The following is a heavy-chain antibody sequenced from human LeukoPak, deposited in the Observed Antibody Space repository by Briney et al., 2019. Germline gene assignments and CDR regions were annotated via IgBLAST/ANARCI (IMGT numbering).Heavy chain of an antibody. CDR2: ISRSGSTI. D-gene: IGHD6-13*01. CDR3: AKAYSSSWYYGMDV. CDR1: GFTFSDYY. V-gene: IGHV3-11*01. J-gene: IGHJ6*02. Sequence: PGGSLRLSCAASGFTFSDYYMSWIRQAPGKGLEWVSYISRSGSTIYYADSVKGRFTISRDNAKNSLYLQMNSLRAEDTAVYYCAKAYSSSWYYGMDVWGQGTTVTVSS.